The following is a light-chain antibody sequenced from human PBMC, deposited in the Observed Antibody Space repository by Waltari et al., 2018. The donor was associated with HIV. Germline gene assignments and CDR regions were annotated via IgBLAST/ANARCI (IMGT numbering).Light chain of an antibody. CDR2: STN. V-gene: IGLV8-61*01. Sequence: QTVVTQEPSFSVSPGGTVTLTCGLSSGSVSTSYYPSWYQQTPGQAPRTFIYSTNTRSSGVPDRFSGSILVNKAALTITGAQADDESDYYCVLFMGNGIWVFGGGTKLTVL. CDR1: SGSVSTSYY. CDR3: VLFMGNGIWV. J-gene: IGLJ3*02.